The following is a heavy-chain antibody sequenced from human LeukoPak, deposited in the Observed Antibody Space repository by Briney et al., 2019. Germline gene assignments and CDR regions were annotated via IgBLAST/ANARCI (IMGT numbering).Heavy chain of an antibody. CDR1: TISLSSTGVG. CDR2: IYWNDDK. Sequence: SGPTLVKPTQTLTLPCTFSTISLSSTGVGVGWIRQPPGTALEWLALIYWNDDKRYSPSLKSRLTITKDTSKNQVVLTMTNMDPVDTATYYCAHRPPYYDILTGYYYDGNWFDPWGQGTLVTVSS. D-gene: IGHD3-9*01. V-gene: IGHV2-5*01. J-gene: IGHJ5*02. CDR3: AHRPPYYDILTGYYYDGNWFDP.